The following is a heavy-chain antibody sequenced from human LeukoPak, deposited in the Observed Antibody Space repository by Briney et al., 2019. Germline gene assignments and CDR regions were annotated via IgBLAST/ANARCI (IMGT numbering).Heavy chain of an antibody. CDR2: IYTSGST. V-gene: IGHV4-4*07. CDR3: ARESKSYDGSGFYHDY. J-gene: IGHJ4*02. D-gene: IGHD3-22*01. Sequence: SETLSLTCTGSGGSITNYFWSWIRQPAGKGLEWSGRIYTSGSTDYNPSLRSRVTMSVDTSRNQFSPKLTSVTAADTAVYYCARESKSYDGSGFYHDYWGQGTLVAVSS. CDR1: GGSITNYF.